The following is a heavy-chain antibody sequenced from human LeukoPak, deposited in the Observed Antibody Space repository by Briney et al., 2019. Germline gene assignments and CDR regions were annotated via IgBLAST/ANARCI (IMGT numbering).Heavy chain of an antibody. V-gene: IGHV4-34*01. CDR2: MNHSGST. CDR1: GGSFSGYY. J-gene: IGHJ4*02. CDR3: ASTWYSSGWADY. Sequence: SETLSLTCAVYGGSFSGYYWSWIRQPPGKGLEWIGEMNHSGSTNYNPSLKSRVTISVDTSKNQFSLKLSSVTAADTAVYYCASTWYSSGWADYWGQGTLVTVSS. D-gene: IGHD6-19*01.